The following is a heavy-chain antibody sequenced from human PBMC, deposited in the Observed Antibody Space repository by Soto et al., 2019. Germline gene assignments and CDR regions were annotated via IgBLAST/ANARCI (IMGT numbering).Heavy chain of an antibody. CDR1: GGSVSSGDFS. V-gene: IGHV4-39*01. CDR3: VRLHPTATPGKTFYFYMDV. Sequence: QLRLQESGPRLLKPSATLSLTCVVSGGSVSSGDFSWGWIRQPPGKGPEWVATIDNSGTASYNPSPHGRVSPSMDTSRNEISIELTSVTATDTSLYDWVRLHPTATPGKTFYFYMDVWGKGATVTVSS. J-gene: IGHJ6*03. CDR2: IDNSGTA.